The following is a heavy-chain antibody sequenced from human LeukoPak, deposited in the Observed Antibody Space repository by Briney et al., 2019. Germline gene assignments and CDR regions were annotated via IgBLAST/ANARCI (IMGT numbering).Heavy chain of an antibody. J-gene: IGHJ4*02. CDR3: ARDRVGYRSGWFDD. Sequence: ASVKVSCKASGYTFTGYYMHWVRQAPGQGREWMGWINPNSGGTNYAQKFQGKVTMTRDTSISTAYMELSRLRSDDTAVYYCARDRVGYRSGWFDDWGQGTLVTVSS. V-gene: IGHV1-2*02. D-gene: IGHD6-19*01. CDR1: GYTFTGYY. CDR2: INPNSGGT.